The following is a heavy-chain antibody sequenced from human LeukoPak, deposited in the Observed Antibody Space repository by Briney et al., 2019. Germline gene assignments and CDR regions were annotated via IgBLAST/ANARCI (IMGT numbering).Heavy chain of an antibody. D-gene: IGHD2-21*02. Sequence: ASVKVSCKASGGTFSSYAISWVRQAPGQGLGWMGGIIPIFGTANYAQKFQGRVTITADESTSTAYMELSSLRSEDTAVYYCARKRGTGDYWFDPWGQGTLVTVS. J-gene: IGHJ5*02. CDR1: GGTFSSYA. CDR2: IIPIFGTA. CDR3: ARKRGTGDYWFDP. V-gene: IGHV1-69*13.